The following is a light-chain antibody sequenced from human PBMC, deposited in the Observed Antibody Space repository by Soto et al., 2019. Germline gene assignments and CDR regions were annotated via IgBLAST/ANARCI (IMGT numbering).Light chain of an antibody. CDR3: QEPNSGPLS. CDR1: QSISRW. J-gene: IGKJ5*01. V-gene: IGKV1-12*01. CDR2: AAS. Sequence: DIQMTKSPSSVSASVGDRVTNTCRASQSISRWLAWYQQNPGKAPMLLIFAASSLQSGVPSRFSGSGSGTDFTLTISTLQPEDFATYYSQEPNSGPLSFGPWTRVEIK.